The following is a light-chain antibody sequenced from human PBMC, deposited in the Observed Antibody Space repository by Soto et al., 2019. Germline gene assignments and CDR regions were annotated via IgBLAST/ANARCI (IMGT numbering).Light chain of an antibody. CDR3: QQYGRSPGLFT. J-gene: IGKJ3*01. Sequence: EIVLTQSPGTLSLSPGERATLSCRASQSVSNTYLAWSQQKPGQAPRLLIYDASSRATGIPDRFSGSGSGTDFTLTISRVEPEDFAVYYCQQYGRSPGLFTFGPGTKVDIK. V-gene: IGKV3-20*01. CDR2: DAS. CDR1: QSVSNTY.